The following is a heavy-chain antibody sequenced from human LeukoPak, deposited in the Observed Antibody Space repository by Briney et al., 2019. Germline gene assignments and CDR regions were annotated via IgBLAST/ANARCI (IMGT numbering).Heavy chain of an antibody. Sequence: GGSLRLSCAASGFTFSRNGMHWVRQAPGKGLEWVGVIWYDGSNKYYADSVRGRFTISRDNSKSTMYLQMNSLRVEDTAVYYCAKGIAAGAMGYMDVWGTGTTVTVSS. CDR3: AKGIAAGAMGYMDV. CDR1: GFTFSRNG. V-gene: IGHV3-33*06. J-gene: IGHJ6*03. CDR2: IWYDGSNK. D-gene: IGHD6-25*01.